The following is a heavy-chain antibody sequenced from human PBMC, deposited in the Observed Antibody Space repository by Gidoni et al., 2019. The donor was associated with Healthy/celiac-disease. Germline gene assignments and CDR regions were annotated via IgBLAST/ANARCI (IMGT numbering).Heavy chain of an antibody. D-gene: IGHD4-17*01. CDR3: AREDYGDYGFPDY. Sequence: EVQLVETGGGVVQPGGSLRLSCAASGFTFSSYSMNWVRQAPGKGLEWVSYISSSSSTIYYADSVKCRFTISRDNAKNSLYLQMNSLRDEDTAVYYCAREDYGDYGFPDYWGQGTLVTVSS. V-gene: IGHV3-48*02. CDR1: GFTFSSYS. J-gene: IGHJ4*02. CDR2: ISSSSSTI.